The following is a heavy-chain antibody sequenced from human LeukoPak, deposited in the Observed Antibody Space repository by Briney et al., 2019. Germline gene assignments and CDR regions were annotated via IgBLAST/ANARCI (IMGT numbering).Heavy chain of an antibody. CDR1: GFTVSSNY. D-gene: IGHD3-10*01. V-gene: IGHV3-53*04. Sequence: GGSLRLSCAASGFTVSSNYMSWVRQAPGKGLEWVSVIYSGGSTYYADSVKGRFTISRHNSKNTLYLQMNSLRAEDTAAYYCARGEVGFYYYGMDVWGQGTTVTVSS. CDR2: IYSGGST. CDR3: ARGEVGFYYYGMDV. J-gene: IGHJ6*02.